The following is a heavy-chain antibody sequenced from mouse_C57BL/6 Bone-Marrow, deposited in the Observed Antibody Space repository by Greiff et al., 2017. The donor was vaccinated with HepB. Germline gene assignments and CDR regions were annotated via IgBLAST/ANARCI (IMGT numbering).Heavy chain of an antibody. V-gene: IGHV5-17*02. Sequence: EVKVVESGGGLVQPGGSRKLSCAASGFSFSSFGIHWVRQAPEKGLEWVAYISSGSSAIYYADTVKGRFTVSRDNPRNTLFLQMTSLRSEDTATYYCARQDPFYYAMDYWGQGTSVTGSS. J-gene: IGHJ4*01. CDR3: ARQDPFYYAMDY. CDR1: GFSFSSFG. CDR2: ISSGSSAI.